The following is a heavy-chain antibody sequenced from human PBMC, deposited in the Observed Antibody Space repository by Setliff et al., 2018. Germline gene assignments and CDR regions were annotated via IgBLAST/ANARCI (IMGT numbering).Heavy chain of an antibody. D-gene: IGHD3-10*01. J-gene: IGHJ4*02. CDR2: FDPEDGET. CDR1: GYTFTGYY. CDR3: ATERLLDYYGSGSYPSFGY. Sequence: GASVKVSCKASGYTFTGYYMHWVRQAPGQGLEWMGGFDPEDGETIYAQKFQGRVTMTEDTSTDTAYMELSSLRSEDTAVYYCATERLLDYYGSGSYPSFGYWGQGTLVTVSS. V-gene: IGHV1-24*01.